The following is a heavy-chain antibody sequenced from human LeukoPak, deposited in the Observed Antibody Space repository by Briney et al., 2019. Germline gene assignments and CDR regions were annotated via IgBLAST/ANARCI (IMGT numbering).Heavy chain of an antibody. Sequence: SETLSLTCAVYGGSFSGYYWSWIRQPPGKGLGWIGEINHSGSTNYNPSLKSRVTISVDTSKNQFSLKLSSVTAADTAVYYCARGPLIVVVVAATPYFQHWGQGTLVTVSS. CDR1: GGSFSGYY. V-gene: IGHV4-34*01. CDR3: ARGPLIVVVVAATPYFQH. CDR2: INHSGST. J-gene: IGHJ1*01. D-gene: IGHD2-15*01.